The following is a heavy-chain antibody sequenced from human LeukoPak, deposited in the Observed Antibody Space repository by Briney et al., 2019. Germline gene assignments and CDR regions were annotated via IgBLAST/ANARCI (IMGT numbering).Heavy chain of an antibody. CDR2: ISGYNGNT. D-gene: IGHD1-26*01. Sequence: GASVKVSCTASGYTFTSYGISWVRQAPGQGLEWMGWISGYNGNTNYAQKLQGRVTMTTDTSTSTAYMEPRSLRSDDTAVYYCARVGPNVGATRGDYFDYWGQGALVTASS. V-gene: IGHV1-18*01. CDR1: GYTFTSYG. J-gene: IGHJ4*02. CDR3: ARVGPNVGATRGDYFDY.